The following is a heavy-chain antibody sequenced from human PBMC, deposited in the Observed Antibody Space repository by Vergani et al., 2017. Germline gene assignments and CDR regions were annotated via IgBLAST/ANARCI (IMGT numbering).Heavy chain of an antibody. CDR2: IYYSGST. D-gene: IGHD2-21*01. Sequence: QLQLHESGPGLVKPSETLSLTCTVSGGSISSSSYYWGWIRQPPGKGLEWIGSIYYSGSTYYNPSLKSRVTISVDTSKNQFSLKLSSVTAADTAVYYCASYSRISNAFDIWGQGTMVTVSS. CDR1: GGSISSSSYY. CDR3: ASYSRISNAFDI. V-gene: IGHV4-39*01. J-gene: IGHJ3*02.